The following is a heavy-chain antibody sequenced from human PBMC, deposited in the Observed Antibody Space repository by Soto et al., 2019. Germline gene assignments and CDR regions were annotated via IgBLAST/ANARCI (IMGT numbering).Heavy chain of an antibody. D-gene: IGHD6-6*01. J-gene: IGHJ5*02. V-gene: IGHV3-23*01. CDR1: GFTFSSYA. CDR3: AKDPYEYRSSMDWFDP. CDR2: ISGSGGST. Sequence: SGGSLRLSCAASGFTFSSYAMSWVRQAPGKGLEWVSAISGSGGSTYYADSVKGRFTISRDNSKNTLYLQMNSLRAEDTAVYYCAKDPYEYRSSMDWFDPWGQGTLVTVSS.